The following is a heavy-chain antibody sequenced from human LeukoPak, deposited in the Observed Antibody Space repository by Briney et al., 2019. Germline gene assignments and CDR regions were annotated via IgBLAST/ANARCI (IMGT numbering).Heavy chain of an antibody. D-gene: IGHD3-3*01. V-gene: IGHV3-7*04. CDR1: GFPFAPFW. Sequence: SGGSLRLSCAASGFPFAPFWMTWVRQAPGKGPEFVATMNRDGSEVAYGNSVRGRFTISRDNAKNSLYLQMYSLRAEDTAVYYCARGIDEWLYLNYWGQGALVTVPS. J-gene: IGHJ4*02. CDR2: MNRDGSEV. CDR3: ARGIDEWLYLNY.